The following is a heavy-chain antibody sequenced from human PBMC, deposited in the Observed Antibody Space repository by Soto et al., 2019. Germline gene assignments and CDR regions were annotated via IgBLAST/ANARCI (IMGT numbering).Heavy chain of an antibody. V-gene: IGHV1-69*13. D-gene: IGHD3-22*01. CDR2: NIPISGTT. Sequence: GASVKVSCKASGGTFSTYAFNWVRQAPGQGLEWMGGNIPISGTTNYAQKFQGRVTITADESTSTAYMELSSLTSEDTAVYYCVRIDYYESSGYYPLKYWGQGTTVTVSS. CDR3: VRIDYYESSGYYPLKY. CDR1: GGTFSTYA. J-gene: IGHJ6*02.